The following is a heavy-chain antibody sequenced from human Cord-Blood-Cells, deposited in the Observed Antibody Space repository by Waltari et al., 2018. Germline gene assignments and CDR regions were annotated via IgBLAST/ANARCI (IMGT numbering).Heavy chain of an antibody. J-gene: IGHJ4*02. CDR2: IYYRGST. CDR1: GGSISSSSYY. D-gene: IGHD3-22*01. Sequence: QLQLQESGPGLVKPSETLSLPCTVSGGSISSSSYYWGWIRQPPGKGLEWIGSIYYRGSTYYNPSLKSRVTISVDTSKNQFSLKLSSVTAADTAVYYCASPGADYYDSSGYLYYFDYWGQGTLVTVSS. CDR3: ASPGADYYDSSGYLYYFDY. V-gene: IGHV4-39*01.